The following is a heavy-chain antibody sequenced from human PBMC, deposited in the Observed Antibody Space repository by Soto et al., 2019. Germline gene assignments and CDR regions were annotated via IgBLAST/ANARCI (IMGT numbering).Heavy chain of an antibody. D-gene: IGHD5-18*01. V-gene: IGHV4-59*01. CDR1: GGSISSYY. Sequence: QVQLQESGPGLVKPSETLSLTCTVSGGSISSYYWSWIRQPPGKGLEWIGYIYYSGSTNYNPSLKSRVTISVDTSKNQFALKLSSVTAADTAVYYCARAPTRDTDFDYSGQGTLVTVSS. CDR2: IYYSGST. CDR3: ARAPTRDTDFDY. J-gene: IGHJ4*02.